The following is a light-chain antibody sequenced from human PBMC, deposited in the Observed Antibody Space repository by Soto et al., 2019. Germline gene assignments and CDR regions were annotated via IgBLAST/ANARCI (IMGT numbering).Light chain of an antibody. CDR2: GAS. Sequence: EILLTQYPATLSLSPGERATLSCRASQSVDNFLAWYQQKPGQAPRLLIYGASSRATGIPDRFSGSGSGTDFTLTISRLEPEDFAVYYCLQYGTFPRTFGQGTKVDIK. CDR1: QSVDNF. V-gene: IGKV3-20*01. CDR3: LQYGTFPRT. J-gene: IGKJ1*01.